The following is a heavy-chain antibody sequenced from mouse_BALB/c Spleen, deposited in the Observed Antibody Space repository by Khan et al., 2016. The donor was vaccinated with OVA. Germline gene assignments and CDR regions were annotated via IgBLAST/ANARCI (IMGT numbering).Heavy chain of an antibody. CDR2: IGPGSSNA. D-gene: IGHD1-1*01. J-gene: IGHJ4*01. Sequence: DLVKPGASVKLSCKASGYTFTSYWINWIKQRPGKGLEWIGRIGPGSSNAYYNDMFKDKATLTVDTSSNTAYIQLSSLSSEDSAVYFCASENYYGRSCYAMDYWGQGTSVTVSA. CDR3: ASENYYGRSCYAMDY. CDR1: GYTFTSYW. V-gene: IGHV1S41*01.